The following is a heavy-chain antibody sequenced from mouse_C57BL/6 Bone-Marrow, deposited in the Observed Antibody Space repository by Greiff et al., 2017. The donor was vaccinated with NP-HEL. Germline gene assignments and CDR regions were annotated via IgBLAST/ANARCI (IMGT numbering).Heavy chain of an antibody. Sequence: VQLQQSGAELVRPGTSVKVSCKASGYAFTNYLIEWVKQRPGQGLEWIGVINPGSGGTNYNEKFKGKATLTAAKSSSTAYMQLSSLTSEDSAVYFCAKGGSSYAMDYWGQGTSVTVSS. CDR2: INPGSGGT. J-gene: IGHJ4*01. V-gene: IGHV1-54*01. CDR1: GYAFTNYL. CDR3: AKGGSSYAMDY. D-gene: IGHD1-1*01.